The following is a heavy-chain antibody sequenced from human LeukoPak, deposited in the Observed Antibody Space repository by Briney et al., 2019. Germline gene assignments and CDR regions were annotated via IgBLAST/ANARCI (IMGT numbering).Heavy chain of an antibody. CDR2: IYTSGIT. Sequence: SETLSLTCTVSGDSISSYYWSWIRQPAGKGLEWIGRIYTSGITNYNPSLKSRVTMSVDTSKNQFSLKVNSVTAADTAVYYCARAPDYLTNWFDPWGQGTLVAVSS. CDR3: ARAPDYLTNWFDP. CDR1: GDSISSYY. D-gene: IGHD4-11*01. J-gene: IGHJ5*02. V-gene: IGHV4-4*07.